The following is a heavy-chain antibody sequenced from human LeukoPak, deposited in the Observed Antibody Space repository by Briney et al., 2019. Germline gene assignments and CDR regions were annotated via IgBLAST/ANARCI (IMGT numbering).Heavy chain of an antibody. CDR1: GYSISSGYY. CDR2: IYHSGST. V-gene: IGHV4-38-2*02. CDR3: ASPTDYGDGSDY. D-gene: IGHD4-17*01. Sequence: SETLSLTCTVSGYSISSGYYWGWIRQPPGKGLEWIGSIYHSGSTNYNPSLKSRVTISVDTSKNQFSLKLSSVTAADTAVYYCASPTDYGDGSDYWGQGTLVTVSS. J-gene: IGHJ4*02.